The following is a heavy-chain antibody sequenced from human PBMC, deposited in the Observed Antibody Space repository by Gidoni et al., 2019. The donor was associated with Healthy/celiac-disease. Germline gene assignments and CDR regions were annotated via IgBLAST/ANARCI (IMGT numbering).Heavy chain of an antibody. CDR2: IYYSGST. V-gene: IGHV4-59*01. CDR3: ARDSRSSWYDY. CDR1: GGSISSYY. J-gene: IGHJ4*02. D-gene: IGHD6-13*01. Sequence: QVQLQESGPGLVKPSETLSLTCTVSGGSISSYYWSWIRQPPGKGLEWIGYIYYSGSTNYNPSLKSRVTISVDTSKNQFSLKLSSVTAADTAVYYCARDSRSSWYDYWGQGTLVTVSS.